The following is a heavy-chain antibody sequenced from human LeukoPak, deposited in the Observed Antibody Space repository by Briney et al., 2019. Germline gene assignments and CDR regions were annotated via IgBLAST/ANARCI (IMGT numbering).Heavy chain of an antibody. CDR3: AKDWGSSGWYNYFDP. CDR2: ISYDGNSK. V-gene: IGHV3-30*18. J-gene: IGHJ5*02. Sequence: GGSLRLSCAVSGFTISSHGMHWVRQAPGKGLEWVAMISYDGNSKYYGDSVKGRFTISRDNSKNTLYLQMDSLRTEDTAVYYCAKDWGSSGWYNYFDPWGQGTLVTVSS. CDR1: GFTISSHG. D-gene: IGHD6-19*01.